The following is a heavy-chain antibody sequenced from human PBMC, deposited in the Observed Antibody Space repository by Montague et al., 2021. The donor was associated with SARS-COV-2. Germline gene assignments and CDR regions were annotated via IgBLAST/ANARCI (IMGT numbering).Heavy chain of an antibody. CDR3: ARADFWSGYLYFDY. CDR1: GGSISSGSYY. J-gene: IGHJ4*02. V-gene: IGHV4-61*02. Sequence: TLSLTCTVSGGSISSGSYYWSWIRQPAGKGLEWIGRIYTSGSTNYNPSLKSRVTISVDTSTNQFSLKLSSVTAADTAVYYCARADFWSGYLYFDYWGQGTLVTVSS. CDR2: IYTSGST. D-gene: IGHD3-3*01.